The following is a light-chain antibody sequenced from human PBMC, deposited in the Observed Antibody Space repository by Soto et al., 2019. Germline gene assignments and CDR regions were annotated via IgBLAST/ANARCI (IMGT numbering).Light chain of an antibody. CDR2: KAS. Sequence: IQMTQSPSTLSASVGDRVTITCRASQTISNWLAWYQQKPGKAPKLLIYKASTLESGVPSRFSGSGSGTEFTLTISSLQPEDFATYSCQQYNSYSQTFGQGTKVEIK. CDR3: QQYNSYSQT. V-gene: IGKV1-5*03. CDR1: QTISNW. J-gene: IGKJ1*01.